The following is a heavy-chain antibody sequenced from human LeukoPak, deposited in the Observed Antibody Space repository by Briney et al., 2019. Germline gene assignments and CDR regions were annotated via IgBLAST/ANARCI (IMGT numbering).Heavy chain of an antibody. Sequence: GGSLRLSCAASGFTFNDHAMSWVRQAPGRGLEWVSAISGSGGSTYYADSVKGRFTISRDISTNTSYLQMNSLRAEDTAVYYCATSGYSSAWYEYYFDYWGQGTLVTVSS. D-gene: IGHD6-19*01. CDR2: ISGSGGST. CDR3: ATSGYSSAWYEYYFDY. CDR1: GFTFNDHA. V-gene: IGHV3-23*01. J-gene: IGHJ4*02.